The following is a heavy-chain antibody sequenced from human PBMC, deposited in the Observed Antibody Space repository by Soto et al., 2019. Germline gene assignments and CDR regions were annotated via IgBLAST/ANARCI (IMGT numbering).Heavy chain of an antibody. CDR1: GFTFSSYA. Sequence: DVQLLESGGHLVQPGGSLRLSCAASGFTFSSYAMSWVRQAPGKGLEWVSSVSAGGDMTYYSDSVKGRFTISRDNSNNAPFLEMNSLRIDDTALYYCARGARGGSGSPASYYSSGLDVWGQGTTVTVS. V-gene: IGHV3-23*01. CDR2: VSAGGDMT. D-gene: IGHD3-10*01. J-gene: IGHJ6*02. CDR3: ARGARGGSGSPASYYSSGLDV.